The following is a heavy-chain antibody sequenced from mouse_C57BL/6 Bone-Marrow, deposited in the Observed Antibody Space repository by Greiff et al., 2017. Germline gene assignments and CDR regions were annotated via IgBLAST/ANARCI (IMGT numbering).Heavy chain of an antibody. J-gene: IGHJ3*01. CDR3: TPFIATVVPFAY. D-gene: IGHD1-1*01. CDR1: GFNIKDYY. V-gene: IGHV14-1*01. CDR2: IDPEDGDT. Sequence: VHVKQSGAELVRPGASVKLSCTASGFNIKDYYMHWVKQRPEQGLEWIGRIDPEDGDTEYAPKFQGKATMTADTSSNTAYLQLSSLTSEDTAVXYCTPFIATVVPFAYWGQGTLVTVSA.